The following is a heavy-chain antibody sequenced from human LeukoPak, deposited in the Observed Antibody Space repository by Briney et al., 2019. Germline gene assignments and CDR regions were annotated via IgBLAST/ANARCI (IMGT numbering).Heavy chain of an antibody. J-gene: IGHJ4*02. V-gene: IGHV1-18*01. Sequence: GASVKVSCKASGGTFSNYGISWVRQAPGQGLEWMGWISAYNGNTNYAQKLQGRVTMTTDTSTSTAYMELRSLRSDDTAVYYCARESGGAGSVDYWGQGTLVTVSS. CDR3: ARESGGAGSVDY. D-gene: IGHD3-16*01. CDR2: ISAYNGNT. CDR1: GGTFSNYG.